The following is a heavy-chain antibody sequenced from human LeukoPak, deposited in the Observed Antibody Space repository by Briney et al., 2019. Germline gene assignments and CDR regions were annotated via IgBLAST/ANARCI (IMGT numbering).Heavy chain of an antibody. CDR1: GFTFDTYA. D-gene: IGHD2-15*01. CDR3: ARDRPTGRSRGVVVQ. CDR2: ISSGGTYI. Sequence: PGGSLRLSCAASGFTFDTYAMTWVRQAPGKGLEWVSSISSGGTYIYYAESVRGRSTISRDNTKNSLYLQLSTLRVEDTAVYYCARDRPTGRSRGVVVQWGQGTLVTVSS. V-gene: IGHV3-21*01. J-gene: IGHJ4*02.